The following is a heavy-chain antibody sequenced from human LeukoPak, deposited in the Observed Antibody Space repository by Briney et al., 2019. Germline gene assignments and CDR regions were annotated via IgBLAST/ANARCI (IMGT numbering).Heavy chain of an antibody. CDR2: IYHSGST. CDR1: GGSISSGDYS. V-gene: IGHV4-30-2*01. D-gene: IGHD6-19*01. J-gene: IGHJ6*02. CDR3: ARVKGDSSGYFYYGMDV. Sequence: PSETLSLTCAVSGGSISSGDYSWSWIRQPPGKGLEWIGYIYHSGSTYYNPSLKSRVTISVDTSKNQFSLKLSSVTAADTAVYYCARVKGDSSGYFYYGMDVWGQGTTVTVSS.